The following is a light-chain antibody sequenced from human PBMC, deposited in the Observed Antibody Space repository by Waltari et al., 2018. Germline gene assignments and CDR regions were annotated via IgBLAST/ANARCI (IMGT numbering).Light chain of an antibody. J-gene: IGLJ3*02. V-gene: IGLV2-23*02. CDR2: KIS. CDR3: CSYAGGGSWV. Sequence: QSALTQPASVSGSPGQSITISCTGTSSDVGNYNLVSWFRQHPGQAPKLVVYKISRRPSGVSDRFSGSKSGNTASLTISGLHREDEADYYCCSYAGGGSWVFGGGTKLTVL. CDR1: SSDVGNYNL.